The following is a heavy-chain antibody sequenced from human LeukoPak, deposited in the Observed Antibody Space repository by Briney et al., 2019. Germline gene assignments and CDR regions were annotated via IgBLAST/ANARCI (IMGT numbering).Heavy chain of an antibody. CDR3: TRDRGAYNLYDY. D-gene: IGHD1-1*01. CDR2: IRSKAYGETA. J-gene: IGHJ4*02. CDR1: GFTFSDYA. V-gene: IGHV3-49*03. Sequence: GGSLRLSCTASGFTFSDYAMCWIRQAPGQVLEWVGFIRSKAYGETADYAASVKGRFTISRDDSKAIAYLQMNSLKTEDTAVYHCTRDRGAYNLYDYWGQGTLVTVSS.